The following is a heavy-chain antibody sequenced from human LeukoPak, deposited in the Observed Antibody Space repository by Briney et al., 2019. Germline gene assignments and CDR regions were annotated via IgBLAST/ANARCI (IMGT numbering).Heavy chain of an antibody. D-gene: IGHD6-6*01. CDR3: ARDPGGARPIDH. CDR1: GFMFTSYS. Sequence: PGGSLRLSCAASGFMFTSYSMNWVRQAPGKGLEWLSSIDITSAYIYYADSVRGRFTMSRDNAKNSVYLQMNSLRAEDTAVYYCARDPGGARPIDHWGQGTLVTVSS. CDR2: IDITSAYI. V-gene: IGHV3-21*01. J-gene: IGHJ4*02.